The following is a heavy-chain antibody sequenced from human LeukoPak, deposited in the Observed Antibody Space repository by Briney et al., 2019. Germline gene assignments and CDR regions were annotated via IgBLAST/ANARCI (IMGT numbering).Heavy chain of an antibody. CDR3: AKGSGIGDYYYYYYMDV. CDR1: GFTFSSYG. J-gene: IGHJ6*03. CDR2: IRYDGSNK. Sequence: GGSLRLSCAASGFTFSSYGMHWVRQAPGKGLEWVAFIRYDGSNKYYADSVKGRFTISRDNSKNTLYLQMNSLRAEDTAVYYCAKGSGIGDYYYYYYMDVWGKGTTVTISS. V-gene: IGHV3-30*02. D-gene: IGHD3-16*01.